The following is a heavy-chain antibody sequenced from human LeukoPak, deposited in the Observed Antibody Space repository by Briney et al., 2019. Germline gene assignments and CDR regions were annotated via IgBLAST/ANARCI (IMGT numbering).Heavy chain of an antibody. Sequence: GGSLRLSCAASGFTFSSYGMHWVRQAPGKGLEWVAVIWYDGSNKYYADSVKGRLTISRDNSKNTLYLQMNSLRAEDTAVYYCARPTLLGYCSSTSCYEPYFDYWGQGTLVTVSS. CDR2: IWYDGSNK. V-gene: IGHV3-33*01. CDR3: ARPTLLGYCSSTSCYEPYFDY. J-gene: IGHJ4*02. D-gene: IGHD2-2*01. CDR1: GFTFSSYG.